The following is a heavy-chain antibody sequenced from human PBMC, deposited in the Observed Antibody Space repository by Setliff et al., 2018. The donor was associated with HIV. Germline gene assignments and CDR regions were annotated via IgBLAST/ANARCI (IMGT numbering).Heavy chain of an antibody. V-gene: IGHV4-59*01. CDR2: ITDSGNT. Sequence: PSETLSLTCNVSGASISSYYWTWIRQSPGNRLEWLGYITDSGNTNYNPSLRRGVTISADTSKNQVSLRPRSATAADTAVYYCARETQQSYNIVTGYNYYYGIDVRGQGTTVTVSS. J-gene: IGHJ6*02. D-gene: IGHD3-9*01. CDR3: ARETQQSYNIVTGYNYYYGIDV. CDR1: GASISSYY.